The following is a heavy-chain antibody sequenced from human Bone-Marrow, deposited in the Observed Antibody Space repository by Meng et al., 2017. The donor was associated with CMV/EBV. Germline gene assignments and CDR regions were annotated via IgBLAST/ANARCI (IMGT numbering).Heavy chain of an antibody. V-gene: IGHV3-9*01. D-gene: IGHD6-13*01. J-gene: IGHJ4*02. CDR3: AKDMTVGGYSSSWIAPYFDY. CDR1: GFTFADYA. CDR2: INWNSGSS. Sequence: GGSLRLSCAASGFTFADYAMHWVRQVPGKGLEWVSGINWNSGSSGYADSVKGRFTISRDNAKNSLYLQMNSLRAEDTALYYCAKDMTVGGYSSSWIAPYFDYWGQGTLVTVSS.